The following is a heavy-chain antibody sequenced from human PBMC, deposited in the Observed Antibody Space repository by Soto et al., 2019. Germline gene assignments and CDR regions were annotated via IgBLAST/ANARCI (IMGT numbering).Heavy chain of an antibody. CDR2: IRSKAYGGTT. V-gene: IGHV3-49*03. D-gene: IGHD3-22*01. J-gene: IGHJ3*02. CDR3: TRVGRGYDSSGSWAFDI. CDR1: GFTFGDYA. Sequence: RLSCTASGFTFGDYAMSWFRQAPGKGLEWVGFIRSKAYGGTTEYAASVKGRFTISRDDSKSIAYLQMNSLKTEDTAVYYCTRVGRGYDSSGSWAFDIWGQGTMVTVSS.